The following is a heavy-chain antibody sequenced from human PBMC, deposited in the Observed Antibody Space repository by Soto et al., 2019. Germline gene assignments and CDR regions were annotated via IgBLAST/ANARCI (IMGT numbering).Heavy chain of an antibody. J-gene: IGHJ2*01. CDR3: GGGDGYRWYFDL. CDR2: IIPILGIA. D-gene: IGHD5-12*01. CDR1: GGTFSSYT. V-gene: IGHV1-69*02. Sequence: QVQLVQSGAEVKKPGSSVKVSCKASGGTFSSYTISWVRQAPGQGLEWMGRIIPILGIANYAQKFQGRVTITADKSTSTAYMELSSLRSEDTAVYYCGGGDGYRWYFDLWGRGNLVTVSS.